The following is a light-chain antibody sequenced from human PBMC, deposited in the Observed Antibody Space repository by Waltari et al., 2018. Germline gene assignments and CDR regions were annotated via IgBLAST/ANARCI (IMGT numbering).Light chain of an antibody. CDR2: EAS. CDR1: QSISNY. CDR3: QRPDAYWAT. V-gene: IGKV1-5*03. J-gene: IGKJ1*01. Sequence: DIQMTQSPSTLSASVGDRVTITCLAGQSISNYLAWYQQKPGKAPNLLIYEASTLKSGVPSRFSGSGSGKEFTLTINNLQPDDFATYYCQRPDAYWATFGQGTKVEIK.